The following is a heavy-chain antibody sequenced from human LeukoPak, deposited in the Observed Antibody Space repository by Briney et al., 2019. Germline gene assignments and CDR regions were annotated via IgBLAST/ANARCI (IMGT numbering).Heavy chain of an antibody. CDR2: MNPNSGGT. V-gene: IGHV1-2*02. J-gene: IGHJ6*02. Sequence: GASVKVSCKASGYTFSDYSLHWVRQAPGQGLELMGWMNPNSGGTNYARKFQGRVTMTRDTSISTAYMELSRLRSDDTAVYYCARRDCRSTSCYNANYGLDVWGQGTTVTVSS. CDR1: GYTFSDYS. D-gene: IGHD2-2*02. CDR3: ARRDCRSTSCYNANYGLDV.